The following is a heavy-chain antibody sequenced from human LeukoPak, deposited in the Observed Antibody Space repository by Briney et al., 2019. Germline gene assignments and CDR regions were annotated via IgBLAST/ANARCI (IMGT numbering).Heavy chain of an antibody. CDR3: ARDSPFGGNWFDP. D-gene: IGHD3-10*01. J-gene: IGHJ5*02. V-gene: IGHV3-48*04. CDR1: GFTFSNYN. Sequence: GGSLRLSCAASGFTFSNYNMNWVRQAPGKGLEWVSYVSSSSSTIYYTDSVKGRFTISRDNAKNSMYLQMNSLRAEDTAVYYCARDSPFGGNWFDPWGQGTLVTVSS. CDR2: VSSSSSTI.